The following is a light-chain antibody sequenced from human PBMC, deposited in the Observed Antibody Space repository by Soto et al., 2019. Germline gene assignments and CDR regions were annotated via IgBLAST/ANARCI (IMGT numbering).Light chain of an antibody. J-gene: IGKJ1*01. Sequence: IQVTQSPSSLSASVGDRVTITCRASQTISSWLAWYQQKPGKAPKLLIYKASTLKSGVPSRFSGSGSGTEFTLTISSLQPDDFATYYCQQYNSYSEAFGQGTKVDIK. V-gene: IGKV1-5*03. CDR1: QTISSW. CDR3: QQYNSYSEA. CDR2: KAS.